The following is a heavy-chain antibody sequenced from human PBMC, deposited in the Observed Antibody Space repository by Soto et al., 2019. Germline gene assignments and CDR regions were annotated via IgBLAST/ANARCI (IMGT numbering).Heavy chain of an antibody. CDR3: ARHTTNPYKIDY. Sequence: EVQLVESGGGLVKPGGSLRLSCAASGFSFSSYSMNWVRQAPGEGLEWVSSIGSSSTYIYYADSVKGRFTISRDNAKNSLYLQMNSLRAEDTAVYYCARHTTNPYKIDYCGQGTLVTVSA. CDR2: IGSSSTYI. V-gene: IGHV3-21*02. J-gene: IGHJ4*02. CDR1: GFSFSSYS. D-gene: IGHD1-1*01.